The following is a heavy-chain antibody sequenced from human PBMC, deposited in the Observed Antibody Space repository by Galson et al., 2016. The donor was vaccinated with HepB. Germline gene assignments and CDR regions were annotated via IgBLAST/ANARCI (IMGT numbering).Heavy chain of an antibody. CDR3: AHTGPATRPRSGSVFDV. J-gene: IGHJ1*01. Sequence: PALVKPTQTLTLTCTLSGFTPNTRGVGVGWIRQPPGKALEWLGIIYWDGDKRYKTSLQSRLTIIKDTSKNQVLLTLTNIDRVDTATYVCAHTGPATRPRSGSVFDVWGQGTLVTVSS. V-gene: IGHV2-5*02. D-gene: IGHD5/OR15-5a*01. CDR1: GFTPNTRGVG. CDR2: IYWDGDK.